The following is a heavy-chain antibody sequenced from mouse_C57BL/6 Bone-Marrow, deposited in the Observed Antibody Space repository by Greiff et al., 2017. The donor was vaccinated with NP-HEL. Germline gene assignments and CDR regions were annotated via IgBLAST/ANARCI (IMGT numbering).Heavy chain of an antibody. V-gene: IGHV7-1*01. J-gene: IGHJ3*01. CDR2: SRNKANDYTT. CDR3: ARDAGYSNYPFAY. Sequence: EVNVVESGGGLVQSGRSLRLSCATSGFTFSDFYMEWVRQAPGKGLEWIAASRNKANDYTTEYSASVKGRFSVSRDTSQSILYLQMNALRAEDTAIYYCARDAGYSNYPFAYWGQGTLVTVSA. D-gene: IGHD2-5*01. CDR1: GFTFSDFY.